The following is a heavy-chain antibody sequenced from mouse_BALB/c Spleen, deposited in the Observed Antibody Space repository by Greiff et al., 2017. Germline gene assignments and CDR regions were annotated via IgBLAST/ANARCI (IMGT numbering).Heavy chain of an antibody. V-gene: IGHV5-12-1*01. CDR1: GFAFSSYD. CDR2: ISSGGGST. D-gene: IGHD2-3*01. Sequence: DVKLVESGGGLVKPGGSLKLSCAASGFAFSSYDMSWVRQTPEKRLEWVAYISSGGGSTYYPDTVKGRFTISRDNAKNTLYLQMSSLKSEDTAMYYCARHDGVFDYWGQGTTLTVSS. CDR3: ARHDGVFDY. J-gene: IGHJ2*01.